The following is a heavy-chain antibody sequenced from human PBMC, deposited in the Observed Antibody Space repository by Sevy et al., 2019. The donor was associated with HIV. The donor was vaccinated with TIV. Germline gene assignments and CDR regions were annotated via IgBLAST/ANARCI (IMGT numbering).Heavy chain of an antibody. CDR3: ARGGGAVAGTIDI. Sequence: GGSLRLSCAASGFTFSSYGMHWVRQAPGKGLEWVAVIWYDGSNKYYADSVKGRFTISRDNSKNTLYLQMNSLRAEDTAVYYCARGGGAVAGTIDIWGQGTMVTVSS. V-gene: IGHV3-33*01. D-gene: IGHD6-19*01. CDR1: GFTFSSYG. CDR2: IWYDGSNK. J-gene: IGHJ3*02.